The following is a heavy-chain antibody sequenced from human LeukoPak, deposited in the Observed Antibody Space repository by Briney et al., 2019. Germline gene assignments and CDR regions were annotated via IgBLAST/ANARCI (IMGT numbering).Heavy chain of an antibody. D-gene: IGHD5/OR15-5a*01. CDR3: ARDAVSTTTVGGIDY. J-gene: IGHJ4*02. CDR2: ISGYSGNT. V-gene: IGHV1-18*01. Sequence: ASVKVSCKASGYTFTNYGISLGRQAPGQGLEWIGWISGYSGNTKYAEKIQGRVTMTTDTSTSTTYMELRSLRSDDTAVYYCARDAVSTTTVGGIDYWGQGTLVTVSS. CDR1: GYTFTNYG.